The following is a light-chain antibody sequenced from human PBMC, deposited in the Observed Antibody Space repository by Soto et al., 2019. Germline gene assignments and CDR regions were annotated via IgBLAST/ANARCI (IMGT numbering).Light chain of an antibody. V-gene: IGLV2-11*01. CDR3: YSFAGTSYV. CDR1: RSAIGGYNY. Sequence: QSALTQPRSVSGSPGQSVTISCTGTRSAIGGYNYVSWYQHHPGKAPKLFIYDVSKRPSGVPDRVSASKSGNTASLTISGLQAEDEADYYCYSFAGTSYVVGAWTKRTVL. J-gene: IGLJ1*01. CDR2: DVS.